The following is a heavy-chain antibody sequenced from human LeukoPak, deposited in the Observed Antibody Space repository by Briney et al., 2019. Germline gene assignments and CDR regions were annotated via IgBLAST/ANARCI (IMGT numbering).Heavy chain of an antibody. V-gene: IGHV1-18*01. D-gene: IGHD3-22*01. CDR1: GYTFSSYG. J-gene: IGHJ4*02. Sequence: ASVKVSCKASGYTFSSYGISWVRQAPGKGLEWMGWISAYNGNTNYAQKVQGRVTMTTDTSTSTAYMELRSLRSDDTAVYYCARDGPTDITKIVVVITREGIDYWGQGTLVTVSS. CDR3: ARDGPTDITKIVVVITREGIDY. CDR2: ISAYNGNT.